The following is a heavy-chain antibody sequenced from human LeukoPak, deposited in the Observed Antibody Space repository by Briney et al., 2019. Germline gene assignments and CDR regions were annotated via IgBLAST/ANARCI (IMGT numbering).Heavy chain of an antibody. Sequence: QAGGCLRLSCSASGFTFSSYEMNWVRQAPGRGLGWVSYISRSGSTIYYADSVKGRFTISRDNAKNSLYLQMNSLRAEDTAVYYCARAHNWKYGTFDYWGQGTLVTVSS. D-gene: IGHD1-7*01. CDR1: GFTFSSYE. CDR3: ARAHNWKYGTFDY. CDR2: ISRSGSTI. J-gene: IGHJ4*02. V-gene: IGHV3-48*03.